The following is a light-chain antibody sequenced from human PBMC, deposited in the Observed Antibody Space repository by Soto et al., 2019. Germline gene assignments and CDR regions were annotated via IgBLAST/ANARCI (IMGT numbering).Light chain of an antibody. CDR1: SSDVGGYNC. CDR2: EDI. V-gene: IGLV2-8*01. Sequence: QSVLTQPPSASGSPGQSVTISCTGGSSDVGGYNCVSWFQQHPGKAPKLMIFEDIKRPSGVPDRFSASKSGNTASLTVSGLQAEDEADYYCSSYGGSDNLIFGGGTQLTVL. CDR3: SSYGGSDNLI. J-gene: IGLJ2*01.